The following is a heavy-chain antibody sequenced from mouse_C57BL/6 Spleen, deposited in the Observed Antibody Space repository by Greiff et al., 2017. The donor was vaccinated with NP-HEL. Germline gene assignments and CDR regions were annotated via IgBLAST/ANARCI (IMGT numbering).Heavy chain of an antibody. D-gene: IGHD2-4*01. V-gene: IGHV1-26*01. Sequence: EVQLQQSGPELVKPGASVKISCKASGYTFTDYYMNWVKQSHGKSLEWIGDINPNNGGTSYNQKFKGKATLTVDKSSSTAYMELRSLTSEDSAVYYCARGGLYYDYDAPDYWGQGTTLTVSS. J-gene: IGHJ2*01. CDR1: GYTFTDYY. CDR2: INPNNGGT. CDR3: ARGGLYYDYDAPDY.